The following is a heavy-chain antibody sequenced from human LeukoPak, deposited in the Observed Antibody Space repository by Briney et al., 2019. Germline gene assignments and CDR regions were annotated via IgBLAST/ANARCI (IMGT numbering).Heavy chain of an antibody. CDR2: INSDGSTT. Sequence: GGSLRLSCAASGFTFSSYWMHWVRQAPGKGLVWVSRINSDGSTTNYADSVKGRFTISRDNAENTLYLQMNSLRVEDTAVYYCTRRISATRWFDPWGQGTLVTVSS. J-gene: IGHJ5*02. D-gene: IGHD2-15*01. V-gene: IGHV3-74*01. CDR1: GFTFSSYW. CDR3: TRRISATRWFDP.